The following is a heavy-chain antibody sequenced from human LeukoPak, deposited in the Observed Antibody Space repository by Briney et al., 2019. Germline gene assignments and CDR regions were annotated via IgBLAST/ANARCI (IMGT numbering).Heavy chain of an antibody. J-gene: IGHJ6*03. V-gene: IGHV1-2*02. CDR1: GYTFTGYY. Sequence: GASVKVPCKASGYTFTGYYMHWVRQAPGQGLEWMGWINPNSGGTNYAQKFQGRVTMTRDTSISTAYMELSRLRSDDTAVYYCARARTIITIFGVVINPLCMDVWGKGTTVTVSS. CDR2: INPNSGGT. D-gene: IGHD3-3*01. CDR3: ARARTIITIFGVVINPLCMDV.